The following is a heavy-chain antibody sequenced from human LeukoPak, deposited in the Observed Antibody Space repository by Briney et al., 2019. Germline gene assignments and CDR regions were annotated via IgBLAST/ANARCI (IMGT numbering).Heavy chain of an antibody. CDR2: IYTSGST. J-gene: IGHJ4*02. D-gene: IGHD5-18*01. Sequence: SETLSLTCSVSGGSISSGSYYWSWIPQPAGKGLEWIGRIYTSGSTNYNPSLKSRVTISVDKSKNQFSLKLSSVTAADTAVYYCARAQRSYSYGPFDYWGQGTLVTVSS. CDR1: GGSISSGSYY. V-gene: IGHV4-61*02. CDR3: ARAQRSYSYGPFDY.